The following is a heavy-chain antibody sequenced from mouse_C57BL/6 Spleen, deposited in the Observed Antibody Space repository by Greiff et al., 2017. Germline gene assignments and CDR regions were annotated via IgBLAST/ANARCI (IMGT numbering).Heavy chain of an antibody. CDR3: ARGLYVDY. V-gene: IGHV3-8*01. Sequence: EVKLMESGPGLAKPSQSLSLTCSVTGYSITSAYWNWIRKFPGNKLEYIGYISYSGSTYYNPSLKSRISITRDTSKNQYYMQWNSVTTEDTATYYCARGLYVDYWGQGTTLTVSS. J-gene: IGHJ2*01. D-gene: IGHD3-1*01. CDR2: ISYSGST. CDR1: GYSITSAY.